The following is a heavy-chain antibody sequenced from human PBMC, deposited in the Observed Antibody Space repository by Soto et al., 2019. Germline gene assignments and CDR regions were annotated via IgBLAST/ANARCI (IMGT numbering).Heavy chain of an antibody. CDR2: TSGNSGDT. J-gene: IGHJ6*02. CDR3: AKPKYRGVVINV. Sequence: GGSLRLSCASSGFTFSSYAMSWVRQAPGKGLEWVSGTSGNSGDTYYADSVEGRFTISRDNSKDTLYLQMNSLRAEDAAVYYCAKPKYRGVVINVWGQGTTVTVSS. CDR1: GFTFSSYA. D-gene: IGHD3-10*01. V-gene: IGHV3-23*01.